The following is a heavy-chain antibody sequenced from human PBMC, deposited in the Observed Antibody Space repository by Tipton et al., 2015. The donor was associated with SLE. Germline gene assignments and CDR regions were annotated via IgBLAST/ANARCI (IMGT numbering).Heavy chain of an antibody. CDR3: ARYTWMVDSSASPVVVIGNGFDL. J-gene: IGHJ2*01. CDR1: GGSISSSSYY. CDR2: IYYSGST. Sequence: TLSLTCTVSGGSISSSSYYWGWIRQPPGKGLEWIGSIYYSGSTHYNPSLKSRVTISVDTSKNQFSLKLSSVTAADTAVYYCARYTWMVDSSASPVVVIGNGFDLWGRGTLVTVSS. D-gene: IGHD2-21*01. V-gene: IGHV4-39*07.